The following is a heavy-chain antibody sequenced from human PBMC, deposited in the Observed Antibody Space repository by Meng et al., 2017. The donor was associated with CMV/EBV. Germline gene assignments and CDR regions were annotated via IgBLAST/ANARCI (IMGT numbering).Heavy chain of an antibody. J-gene: IGHJ4*02. CDR2: ISWNSGSI. D-gene: IGHD1-14*01. CDR3: AKDIGQLQITEYYFDY. Sequence: SLRLSCAASGFTFDDYAMHWVRQAPGKGLEWVSGISWNSGSIGYADSVKGRFTISRDNAKNSLYLQMNSLRAEDTALYYCAKDIGQLQITEYYFDYWGQGTLVTVSS. V-gene: IGHV3-9*01. CDR1: GFTFDDYA.